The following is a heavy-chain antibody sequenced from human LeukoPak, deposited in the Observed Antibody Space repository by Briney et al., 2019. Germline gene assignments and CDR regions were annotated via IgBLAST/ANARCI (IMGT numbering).Heavy chain of an antibody. CDR1: GFTFSSYW. D-gene: IGHD1-1*01. V-gene: IGHV3-7*01. Sequence: GGSLTLSCAASGFTFSSYWMSWVRQAPGKGLEWVANIKHDGSEKYYVDSMKGRFTISRDNAKNSLYLQMNSLRAEDTVVYYCARDLGGHYPSTGTFDYWGQGTLVIVSS. J-gene: IGHJ4*02. CDR3: ARDLGGHYPSTGTFDY. CDR2: IKHDGSEK.